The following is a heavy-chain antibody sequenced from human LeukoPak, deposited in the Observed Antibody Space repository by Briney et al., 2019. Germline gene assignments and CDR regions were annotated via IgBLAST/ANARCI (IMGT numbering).Heavy chain of an antibody. CDR1: GYSIINGYY. D-gene: IGHD3-10*01. Sequence: SETLSLPCTVSGYSIINGYYWGWIRQPPGKGLEFIGSVYHGGNTYYKASLKSRVTISLDTSKNQFSLRLSSVTAADTAVYYCAKSNGYGLIDIWGQGTMVTVSS. CDR2: VYHGGNT. CDR3: AKSNGYGLIDI. J-gene: IGHJ3*02. V-gene: IGHV4-38-2*02.